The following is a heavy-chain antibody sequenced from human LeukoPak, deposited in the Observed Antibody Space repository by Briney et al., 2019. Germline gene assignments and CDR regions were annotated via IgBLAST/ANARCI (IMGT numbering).Heavy chain of an antibody. CDR3: ARDPQVGATTMYYFDY. J-gene: IGHJ4*02. Sequence: GGSLRLSCAASGFTFSSYAVHWVRQAPGKGLEWVAVISYDGSNKYYADSVKGRFTISRDNSKNTLYLQMNSLRAEDTAVYYCARDPQVGATTMYYFDYWGQGTLVTVSS. D-gene: IGHD1-26*01. CDR2: ISYDGSNK. V-gene: IGHV3-30*01. CDR1: GFTFSSYA.